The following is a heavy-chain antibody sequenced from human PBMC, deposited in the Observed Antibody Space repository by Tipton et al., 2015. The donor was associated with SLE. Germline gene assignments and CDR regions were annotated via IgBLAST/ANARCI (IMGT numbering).Heavy chain of an antibody. Sequence: LRLSCAVYGGSFSGYYWSWIRQPPGKGLAWIGEISHSGSTNYNPSLKSRVTISVDTSKNQFSLKLDSVTAADTAVYYCARGGSISIFGVVSPAPEDYWGQGTLVTVSS. D-gene: IGHD3-3*01. V-gene: IGHV4-34*01. J-gene: IGHJ4*02. CDR2: ISHSGST. CDR3: ARGGSISIFGVVSPAPEDY. CDR1: GGSFSGYY.